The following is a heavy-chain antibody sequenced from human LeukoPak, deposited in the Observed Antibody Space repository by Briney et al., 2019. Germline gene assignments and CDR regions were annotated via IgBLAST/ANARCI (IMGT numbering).Heavy chain of an antibody. Sequence: PGGSLRLSCAASGFTFSYYWMHWVRQAPTKGLVWVSRIGSDGSSTNYADSVKGRFTISRDNTKSTVYLQMNSPRAEDTAVYYCARVSGGAFDIWGQGTLVTVSS. V-gene: IGHV3-74*01. CDR2: IGSDGSST. J-gene: IGHJ3*02. CDR1: GFTFSYYW. D-gene: IGHD2-15*01. CDR3: ARVSGGAFDI.